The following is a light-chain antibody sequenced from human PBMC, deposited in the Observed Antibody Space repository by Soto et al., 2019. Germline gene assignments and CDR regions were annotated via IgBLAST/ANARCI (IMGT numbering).Light chain of an antibody. V-gene: IGKV1-5*03. CDR3: QQYNSYSPVWT. CDR1: QSISSW. Sequence: SASGGERVPISGRAIQSISSWLAWYQQKPGKAPKLLIYKASSLESGVPSRFSVFGSETEFTLTIGLLYPHDFATYYRQQYNSYSPVWTVGQGTKVDIK. J-gene: IGKJ1*01. CDR2: KAS.